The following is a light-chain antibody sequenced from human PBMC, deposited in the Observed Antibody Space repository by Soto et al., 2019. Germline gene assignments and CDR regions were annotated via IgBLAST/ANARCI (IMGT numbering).Light chain of an antibody. Sequence: DIQVTQSPSSVSASVGDRVTITCRTSQDVSSWLAWYQQKPGKAPELLIYSASTLQTGVPSRFSGSGSGTDFTLTISSRQPEDFATYYGQPANSFPLTFGGGTKVEIK. CDR1: QDVSSW. J-gene: IGKJ4*01. CDR2: SAS. V-gene: IGKV1-12*01. CDR3: QPANSFPLT.